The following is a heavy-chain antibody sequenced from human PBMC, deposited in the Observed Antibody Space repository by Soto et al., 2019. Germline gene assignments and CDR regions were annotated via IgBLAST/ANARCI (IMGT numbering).Heavy chain of an antibody. CDR3: ATGCSRSSCYVR. J-gene: IGHJ4*02. CDR2: INSDGSST. V-gene: IGHV3-74*01. D-gene: IGHD2-15*01. Sequence: GGSLRLSCAVSGFTFSDYWMHWVRQGPGKGLVWVSRINSDGSSTNYADFLKGRFTISRDNAKNTLYLQMNSLRAEDTAVYYCATGCSRSSCYVRWSQGTLVTVSS. CDR1: GFTFSDYW.